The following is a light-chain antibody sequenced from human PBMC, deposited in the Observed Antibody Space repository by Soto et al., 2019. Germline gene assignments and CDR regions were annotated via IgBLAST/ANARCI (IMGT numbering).Light chain of an antibody. CDR2: GAS. CDR1: QSVSSSY. CDR3: QQYGSSPST. J-gene: IGKJ5*01. Sequence: PGERATLSCRASQSVSSSYLAWYQQKPGQAPRLLIYGASSRATGIPDRFSGSGSGTDFTLTIIRLEPEDFAVYYCQQYGSSPSTFGQGTRLEI. V-gene: IGKV3-20*01.